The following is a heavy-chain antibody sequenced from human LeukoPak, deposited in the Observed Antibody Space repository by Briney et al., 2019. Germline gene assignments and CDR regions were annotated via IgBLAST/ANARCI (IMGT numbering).Heavy chain of an antibody. Sequence: GGSLRLSCAASGFTFSSYEMNWVRQAPGKGLEWVSYISSSGSTIYYADSVKGRFTISRDNAKNSLYLQMNSLRAEDTAVYYCARDDDGIYGMDVWGQGTTVTVSS. CDR3: ARDDDGIYGMDV. CDR1: GFTFSSYE. V-gene: IGHV3-48*03. CDR2: ISSSGSTI. J-gene: IGHJ6*02.